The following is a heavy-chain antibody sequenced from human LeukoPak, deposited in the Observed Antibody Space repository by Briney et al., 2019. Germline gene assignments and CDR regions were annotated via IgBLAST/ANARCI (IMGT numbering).Heavy chain of an antibody. V-gene: IGHV4-4*02. CDR2: IYHSGNT. J-gene: IGHJ4*02. D-gene: IGHD2-15*01. CDR1: GDSIDSNKW. CDR3: ATAVCGGGSCNVDY. Sequence: PSETLSLTCAVFGDSIDSNKWWTWVRQPPGKGLQWIGEIYHSGNTNYSPSLKRRVTLSIDKSKNLFSLILTSVTTVDTAVYYCATAVCGGGSCNVDYWGQGILVIVSS.